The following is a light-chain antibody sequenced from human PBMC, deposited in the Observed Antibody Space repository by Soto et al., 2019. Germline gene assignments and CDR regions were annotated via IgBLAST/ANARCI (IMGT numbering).Light chain of an antibody. CDR3: LQQSSYPPLT. CDR1: QGIRND. CDR2: AAS. V-gene: IGKV1-17*01. Sequence: DIQMTQSPSSLSASVGDRVTITCRASQGIRNDLGWFQQNPGKAPNRLIYAASSLQSGVSSRFSGSGSGTEFTLTVSSLQPEDFATFYCLQQSSYPPLTFGGRTRVEIK. J-gene: IGKJ4*01.